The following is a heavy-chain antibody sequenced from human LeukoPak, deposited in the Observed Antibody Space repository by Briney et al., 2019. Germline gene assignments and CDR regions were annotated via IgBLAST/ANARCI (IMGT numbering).Heavy chain of an antibody. V-gene: IGHV4-39*01. J-gene: IGHJ4*02. CDR3: ARYSSSWIYYFDY. CDR2: IYFSGST. CDR1: GGSISSSSTYY. Sequence: SETLSLTCTVSGGSISSSSTYYWGGTRQPPGKGLDWIGSIYFSGSTHYNASLQSRVSISVDTSKNQFSLKLSSVTATDTAVYYCARYSSSWIYYFDYWGQGTLVTVSS. D-gene: IGHD6-13*01.